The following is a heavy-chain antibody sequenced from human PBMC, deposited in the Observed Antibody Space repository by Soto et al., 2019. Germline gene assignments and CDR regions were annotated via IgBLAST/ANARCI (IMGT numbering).Heavy chain of an antibody. CDR2: IFSNDEK. CDR1: GFSLSNARMG. D-gene: IGHD6-13*01. CDR3: ARIRKNSSSWFPFDY. J-gene: IGHJ4*02. V-gene: IGHV2-26*01. Sequence: QVTLKESGPVLVKPTETLTLTCTVSGFSLSNARMGVSWIRQPPGKALEWLAHIFSNDEKSYSTSLKSRLTISKDTSKSQVVLTMTNLDPVDTATYYCARIRKNSSSWFPFDYWGQGTLVTVSS.